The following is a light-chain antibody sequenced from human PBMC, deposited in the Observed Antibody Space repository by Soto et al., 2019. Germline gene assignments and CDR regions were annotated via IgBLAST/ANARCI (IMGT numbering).Light chain of an antibody. J-gene: IGKJ1*01. CDR2: KVS. CDR1: QSLILRDGNTY. V-gene: IGKV2-30*01. CDR3: MQGTHWLRT. Sequence: DVVMTQSPLSLPVTLGQPASISCNSSQSLILRDGNTYLNWFHQRPGQSPRRLIYKVSNRDSGVPDRFSGSGSGTDFTLKISRVEAEDVGVYCNMQGTHWLRTFGQGTKVEIK.